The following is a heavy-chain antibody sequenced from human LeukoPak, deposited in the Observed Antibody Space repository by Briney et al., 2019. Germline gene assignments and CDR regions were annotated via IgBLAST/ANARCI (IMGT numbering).Heavy chain of an antibody. CDR3: VRDRYGSYDY. Sequence: GGSLRLSCAASGFTFTSYWMHWVPQAPGKGLVWVSHISSDGTTTACADSMKGRFTISRDNAKSTLYLQINSLRDEDTAVYYCVRDRYGSYDYWGQGTLVTVSS. CDR1: GFTFTSYW. V-gene: IGHV3-74*01. CDR2: ISSDGTTT. D-gene: IGHD1-26*01. J-gene: IGHJ4*02.